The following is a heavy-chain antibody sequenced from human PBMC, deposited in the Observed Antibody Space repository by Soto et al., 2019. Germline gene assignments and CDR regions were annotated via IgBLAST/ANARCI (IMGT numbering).Heavy chain of an antibody. CDR3: ARESGGATATLDYYYFYIEV. D-gene: IGHD2-15*01. CDR2: INPNSGAT. J-gene: IGHJ6*03. Sequence: QVQLVQSGAEVKKPGASVTVSCKASGYTFSDYYLHWVRQAPGQGPEWMGRINPNSGATKFAQKFQGWVTMTRDTSVRTAFMELNWLKPDDTAVYYCARESGGATATLDYYYFYIEVWGQGTTVTVSS. V-gene: IGHV1-2*04. CDR1: GYTFSDYY.